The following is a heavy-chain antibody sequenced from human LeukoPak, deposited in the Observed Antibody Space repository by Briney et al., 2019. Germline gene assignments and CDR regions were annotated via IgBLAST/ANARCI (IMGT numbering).Heavy chain of an antibody. D-gene: IGHD3-22*01. CDR1: GGSISSSSYY. CDR2: IYYSGST. Sequence: SETLSLTCTVSGGSISSSSYYWGWIRQPPGKGLEWIGSIYYSGSTYYNPSLKSRVTISVDTSKNQFSLKLSSVTAADTAVYYCARSLRYYDSTGYYYFDSWGQGTLVTVSS. V-gene: IGHV4-39*07. J-gene: IGHJ4*02. CDR3: ARSLRYYDSTGYYYFDS.